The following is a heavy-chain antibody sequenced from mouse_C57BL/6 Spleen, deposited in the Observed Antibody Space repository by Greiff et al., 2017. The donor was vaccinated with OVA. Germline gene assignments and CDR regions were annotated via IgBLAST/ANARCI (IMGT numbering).Heavy chain of an antibody. J-gene: IGHJ4*01. D-gene: IGHD1-3*01. CDR2: IHPYSGST. CDR1: GYTFTSYW. Sequence: VQLQQSGAELVKPGASVKLSCKASGYTFTSYWMDWVKQRPGQGLEWIGMIHPYSGSTNYNEKFKSKATLTVDKSSSTAYMQLSSLTSEDSAVYYWARSSRRYYAMDYWGQGTSVTVSS. V-gene: IGHV1-64*01. CDR3: ARSSRRYYAMDY.